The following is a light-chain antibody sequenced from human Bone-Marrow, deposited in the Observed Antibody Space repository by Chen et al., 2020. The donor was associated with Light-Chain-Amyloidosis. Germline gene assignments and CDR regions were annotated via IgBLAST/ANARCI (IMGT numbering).Light chain of an antibody. Sequence: SYVLTQPSSVSVAPGQTATIACGGNNIGSTSVHWYQQTPGQAPLLVVYDDSDRPSGIPERLSGSNSGNTATLTISRVEAGDEADCYCQVWDRSSGRPVFGGGTKLTVL. CDR3: QVWDRSSGRPV. J-gene: IGLJ3*02. CDR2: DDS. V-gene: IGLV3-21*02. CDR1: NIGSTS.